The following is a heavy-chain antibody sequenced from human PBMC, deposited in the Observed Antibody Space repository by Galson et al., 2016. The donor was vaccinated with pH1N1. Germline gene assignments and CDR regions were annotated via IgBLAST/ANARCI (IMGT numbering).Heavy chain of an antibody. CDR1: GYRFTSHW. CDR2: IYPVDSDT. Sequence: QSGAEVKKPGESLKISCKDSGYRFTSHWIAWVRQMPGKGLEWMGVIYPVDSDTRYSPSFQGQVTISADKSISTAYLQWSSLKASDTAMYYWARVGNGDPGYYYYMDVWGKGTTVTVSS. J-gene: IGHJ6*03. CDR3: ARVGNGDPGYYYYMDV. V-gene: IGHV5-51*01. D-gene: IGHD7-27*01.